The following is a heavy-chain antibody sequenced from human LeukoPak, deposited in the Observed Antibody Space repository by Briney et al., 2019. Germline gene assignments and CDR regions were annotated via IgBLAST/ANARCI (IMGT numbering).Heavy chain of an antibody. CDR2: IYYGGST. Sequence: SDTLSLTCSVSGGSTNSGDDHWRWIRQPPGKVLGWIGYIYYGGSTYYNPYLKSRVTISLDTSKNQFYLQLSSVTAADTAVNYCAGEGSSPTSHAPFDCWGEGSQVIDCS. D-gene: IGHD2-2*01. V-gene: IGHV4-30-4*02. CDR1: GGSTNSGDDH. J-gene: IGHJ5*01. CDR3: AGEGSSPTSHAPFDC.